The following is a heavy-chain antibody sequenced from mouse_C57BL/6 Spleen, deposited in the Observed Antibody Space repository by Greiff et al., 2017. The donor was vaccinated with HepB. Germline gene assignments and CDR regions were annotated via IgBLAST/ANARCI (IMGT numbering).Heavy chain of an antibody. CDR1: GYTFTDYN. CDR3: ASNGYYLDY. CDR2: INPNNGGT. V-gene: IGHV1-22*01. Sequence: EVKLVESGPELVKPGASVKMSCKASGYTFTDYNMHWVKQSHGKSLEWIGYINPNNGGTSYNQKFKGKATLTVNKSSSTAYMELRSLTSEDSAVYYCASNGYYLDYWGQGTTLTVSS. J-gene: IGHJ2*01. D-gene: IGHD2-2*01.